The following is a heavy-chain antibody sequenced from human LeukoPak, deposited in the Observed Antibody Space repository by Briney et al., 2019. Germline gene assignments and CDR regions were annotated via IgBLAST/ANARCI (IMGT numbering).Heavy chain of an antibody. CDR1: SGSISSSSYY. CDR2: IYYSGST. J-gene: IGHJ4*02. Sequence: PSETLSLTCTVSSGSISSSSYYWGWIRQPPGKGLEWIGSIYYSGSTYYNPSLKSRVTISVDTSNNQFSLKLSSVTASDTAVYYCARSSRTGGFDYWGQGTLVTVSS. CDR3: ARSSRTGGFDY. D-gene: IGHD7-27*01. V-gene: IGHV4-39*01.